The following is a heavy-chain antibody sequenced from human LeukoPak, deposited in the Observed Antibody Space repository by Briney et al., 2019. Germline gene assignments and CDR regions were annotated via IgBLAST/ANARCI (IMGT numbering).Heavy chain of an antibody. CDR1: GGTFSSYT. CDR2: IIPILGIA. J-gene: IGHJ6*03. D-gene: IGHD2-2*01. V-gene: IGHV1-69*04. CDR3: AREINYLGCSSTSCHAHYYYMDV. Sequence: GASVKVSRKASGGTFSSYTISWVRQAPGQGLEWMGRIIPILGIANYAQKFQGRVTITADKSTSTAYMELSSLRSEDTAMYYCAREINYLGCSSTSCHAHYYYMDVWGKGTTVTVSS.